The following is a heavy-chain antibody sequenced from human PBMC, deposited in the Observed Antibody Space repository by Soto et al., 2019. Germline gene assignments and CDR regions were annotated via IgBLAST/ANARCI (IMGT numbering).Heavy chain of an antibody. CDR3: ARVAYGGNSVYYFDY. V-gene: IGHV4-61*01. Sequence: SETLSLTCTVSGGSVSSGSYYWSWIRQPPGKGLEWIGYIYYSGSTNYNPSLKSRVTISVDTSKNQFSLKLSSVTAADTAVYYCARVAYGGNSVYYFDYWGQGTLVTVSS. J-gene: IGHJ4*02. CDR2: IYYSGST. CDR1: GGSVSSGSYY. D-gene: IGHD2-21*02.